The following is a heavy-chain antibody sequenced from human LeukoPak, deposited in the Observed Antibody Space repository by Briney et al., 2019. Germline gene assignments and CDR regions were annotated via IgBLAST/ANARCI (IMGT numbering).Heavy chain of an antibody. CDR1: GGSISSGGHY. D-gene: IGHD2/OR15-2a*01. Sequence: SQTLSLTCTVSGGSISSGGHYWSWIRQHPGKGLEWIGYIYYSGSTYYNPSLKSRVTISVDTSKNQFSLKLSSVTAADTAVYYCAREARNGNIDYWGQGALVTVSS. CDR2: IYYSGST. J-gene: IGHJ4*02. CDR3: AREARNGNIDY. V-gene: IGHV4-31*03.